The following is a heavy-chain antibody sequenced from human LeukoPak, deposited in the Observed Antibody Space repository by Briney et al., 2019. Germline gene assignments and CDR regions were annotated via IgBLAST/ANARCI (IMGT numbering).Heavy chain of an antibody. J-gene: IGHJ5*02. CDR1: GYTLTELS. V-gene: IGHV1-24*01. CDR2: FDPEDGET. CDR3: ATDLFYCSSTSCYSIGWSDP. D-gene: IGHD2-2*01. Sequence: ASVKVSRKVSGYTLTELSMHCVRQAPGKRLGWMGGFDPEDGETIYAQKFQGRVAMTEDTSTDTAYMELSSLRSEDTAVYYCATDLFYCSSTSCYSIGWSDPWGQGTLVTVSS.